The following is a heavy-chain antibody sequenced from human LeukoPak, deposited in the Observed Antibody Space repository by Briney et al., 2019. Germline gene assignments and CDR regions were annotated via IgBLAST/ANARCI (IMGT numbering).Heavy chain of an antibody. D-gene: IGHD4-23*01. CDR1: GFTFSDFW. V-gene: IGHV3-74*01. CDR2: INSGGTVT. J-gene: IGHJ4*02. Sequence: PGGSLRLSCAASGFTFSDFWMHWVRQAPGKGLVWVSRINSGGTVTNYADSVKGRLTISRDNAKNSLYLQMNSLRAEDTGVYYCARGRANYGGNIECDYWGQGTLVTVSS. CDR3: ARGRANYGGNIECDY.